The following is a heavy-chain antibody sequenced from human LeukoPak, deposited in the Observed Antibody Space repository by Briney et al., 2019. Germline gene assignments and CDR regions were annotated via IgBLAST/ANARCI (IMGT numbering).Heavy chain of an antibody. V-gene: IGHV3-23*01. Sequence: GGSLRLSCAASGFTFSSYNMNWVRQAPGKGLEWVSAISGSGGSTYYADSVKGRFTISRDNSKNTLYLQMNSLRAEDTAVYYCAKDLRRLQGGAFDIWGQGTMVTVSS. CDR1: GFTFSSYN. J-gene: IGHJ3*02. CDR3: AKDLRRLQGGAFDI. D-gene: IGHD4-11*01. CDR2: ISGSGGST.